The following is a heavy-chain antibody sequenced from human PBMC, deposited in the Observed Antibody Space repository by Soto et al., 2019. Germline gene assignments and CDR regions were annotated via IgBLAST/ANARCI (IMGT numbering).Heavy chain of an antibody. Sequence: GGSLRLSCAASGFTFSSCAMSWVRQAPGKGLEWVSLISGSGDSTYYADSVKGRFTISRDNSKNILYLQMNSLRAEDTAVYYCVREDTTLTHFGFAYWGQGT. J-gene: IGHJ4*02. CDR2: ISGSGDST. CDR1: GFTFSSCA. CDR3: VREDTTLTHFGFAY. V-gene: IGHV3-23*01. D-gene: IGHD4-4*01.